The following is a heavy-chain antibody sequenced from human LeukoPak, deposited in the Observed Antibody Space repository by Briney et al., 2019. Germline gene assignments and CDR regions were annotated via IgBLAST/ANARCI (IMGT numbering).Heavy chain of an antibody. J-gene: IGHJ4*02. CDR1: GFTFDDYA. V-gene: IGHV3-43*02. Sequence: GGSLRLSCAASGFTFDDYAMHWVRQAPGKGLEWVSLISVDGGRTYYADSVKGRFIISRDNSKNSLYLQLNSLRTGDTALYYCAKDRYCSYGVCSGSFGYWGQGTLVTGSA. CDR3: AKDRYCSYGVCSGSFGY. D-gene: IGHD2-8*01. CDR2: ISVDGGRT.